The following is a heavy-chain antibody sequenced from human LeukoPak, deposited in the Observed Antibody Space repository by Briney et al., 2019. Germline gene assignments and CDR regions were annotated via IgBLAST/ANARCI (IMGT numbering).Heavy chain of an antibody. J-gene: IGHJ3*02. Sequence: GGSLTLSCAASGFSFSTHSMNWVRQAPGKGLEWVSYISHTANDIYYGESVGGRFTISRDNAKNSVYLQMHSLRAEDTAVYYCAGDGTGVLPGDAFDIWSQGTMVTVSS. CDR2: ISHTANDI. CDR3: AGDGTGVLPGDAFDI. D-gene: IGHD1-1*01. CDR1: GFSFSTHS. V-gene: IGHV3-21*05.